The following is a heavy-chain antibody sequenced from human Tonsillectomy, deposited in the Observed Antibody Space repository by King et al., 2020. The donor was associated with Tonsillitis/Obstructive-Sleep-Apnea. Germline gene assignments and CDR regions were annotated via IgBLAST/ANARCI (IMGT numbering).Heavy chain of an antibody. J-gene: IGHJ4*02. CDR3: ATRGDSGATTPFDY. Sequence: QLQESGPGLVKPSETLSLTCTVSGGSISSSSYYWGWIRQPPGKGLEWIGSIYYSGSTYYNPSLKSRITISVDTSKNQFSLNLSSMTAADTAVYYCATRGDSGATTPFDYWGQGTLVTVSS. D-gene: IGHD1-26*01. CDR1: GGSISSSSYY. V-gene: IGHV4-39*01. CDR2: IYYSGST.